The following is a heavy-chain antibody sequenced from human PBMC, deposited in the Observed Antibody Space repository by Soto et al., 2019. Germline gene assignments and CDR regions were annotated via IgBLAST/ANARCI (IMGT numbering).Heavy chain of an antibody. V-gene: IGHV4-59*11. Sequence: SETLSLTCTVSGGSISSHYWSWVRQPPGKGLEWIGYLYYTGSTNYNASLKSQVTMSLDTSKNQFSLMLTSVTAADTAVYYCARVGATVTSQALGFDHWGQGILVTVSS. J-gene: IGHJ4*02. D-gene: IGHD4-17*01. CDR3: ARVGATVTSQALGFDH. CDR1: GGSISSHY. CDR2: LYYTGST.